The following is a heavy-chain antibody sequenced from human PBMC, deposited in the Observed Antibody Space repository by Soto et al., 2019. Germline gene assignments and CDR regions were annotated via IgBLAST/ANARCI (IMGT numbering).Heavy chain of an antibody. D-gene: IGHD2-15*01. J-gene: IGHJ3*02. CDR2: ISSTSSYI. V-gene: IGHV3-21*01. CDR3: ARLHPSDTVVVVAAWFDALDI. CDR1: GFTFSSYS. Sequence: GGSLRLSCAASGFTFSSYSMNWVRQAPGRGLEWVSSISSTSSYIYYADSVKGRFIISRDNAKNSLYLQMSSLRAEDTAVYYCARLHPSDTVVVVAAWFDALDIWGQGTMVT.